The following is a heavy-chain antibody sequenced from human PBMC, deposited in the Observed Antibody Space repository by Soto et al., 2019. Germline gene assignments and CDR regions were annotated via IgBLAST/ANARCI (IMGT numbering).Heavy chain of an antibody. D-gene: IGHD3-22*01. CDR2: INAGNGNT. Sequence: ASVKVSCKASGYTFTSYAMHWVRQAPGQRLVWMGWINAGNGNTKYSQKFQGRVTITRDNSKNTLYLQMNSLRAEDTAVYYCAKGPKEDYYDSSGYYDFDYWGQGTLVTVSS. CDR1: GYTFTSYA. J-gene: IGHJ4*02. V-gene: IGHV1-3*01. CDR3: AKGPKEDYYDSSGYYDFDY.